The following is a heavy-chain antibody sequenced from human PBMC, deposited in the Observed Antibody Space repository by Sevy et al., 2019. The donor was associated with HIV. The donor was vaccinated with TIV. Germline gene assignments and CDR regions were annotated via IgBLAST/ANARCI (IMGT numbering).Heavy chain of an antibody. V-gene: IGHV4-4*07. CDR3: ARGDFWSGYYYYAMDV. CDR1: GVCISTYY. D-gene: IGHD3-3*01. Sequence: SETLSLTCTVSGVCISTYYWSWIRQPAGKGLVWIGRIYTSGSTNYNPTLKSRVTMSVDTSKNQFSLKLSSVTAADTAVYYCARGDFWSGYYYYAMDVWGQGATVTVSS. J-gene: IGHJ6*02. CDR2: IYTSGST.